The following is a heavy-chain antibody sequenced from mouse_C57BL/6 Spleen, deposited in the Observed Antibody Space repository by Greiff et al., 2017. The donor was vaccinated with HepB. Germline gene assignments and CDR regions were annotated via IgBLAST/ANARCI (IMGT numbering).Heavy chain of an antibody. CDR2: IYPGSGST. CDR3: ARGGLSDGYYALYAMDY. V-gene: IGHV1-55*01. Sequence: QVQLQQPGAELVKPGASVKMSCKASGYTFTSYWITWVKQRPGQGLEWIGDIYPGSGSTNYNEKFKSKATLTVDTSSSTAYMQLSSLTSEDSAVYYCARGGLSDGYYALYAMDYWGQGTSVTVSS. J-gene: IGHJ4*01. D-gene: IGHD2-3*01. CDR1: GYTFTSYW.